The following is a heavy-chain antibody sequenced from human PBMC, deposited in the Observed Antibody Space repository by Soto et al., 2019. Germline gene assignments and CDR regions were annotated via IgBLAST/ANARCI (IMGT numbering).Heavy chain of an antibody. CDR1: GGPIRSYY. CDR2: IAYTGIT. Sequence: QVHLQESGPGLLKPSETLSLTCSVSGGPIRSYYLSWVRQAPGKGLGWIAYIAYTGITGYNPSLRSGFSISGDTSQSVFSRKLPSVTAADTAVYYCAREGFSGYEALDYWGQGILVTASS. J-gene: IGHJ4*02. D-gene: IGHD5-12*01. CDR3: AREGFSGYEALDY. V-gene: IGHV4-59*01.